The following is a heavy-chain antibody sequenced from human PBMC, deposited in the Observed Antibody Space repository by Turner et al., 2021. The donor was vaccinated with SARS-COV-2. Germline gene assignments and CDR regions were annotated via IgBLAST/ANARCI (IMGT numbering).Heavy chain of an antibody. CDR3: VVGDYPRRFDP. CDR1: GGTFSSYS. Sequence: QVQLVQSGAEVKKPGSSVKVSCKASGGTFSSYSISWVRQAPGQGLEWMGRIIPILGIANYAQKFQDRVTITADKSTSTAYMELSSLRSEDTAVYYCVVGDYPRRFDPWGQGTLVTVSS. V-gene: IGHV1-69*04. J-gene: IGHJ5*02. D-gene: IGHD4-17*01. CDR2: IIPILGIA.